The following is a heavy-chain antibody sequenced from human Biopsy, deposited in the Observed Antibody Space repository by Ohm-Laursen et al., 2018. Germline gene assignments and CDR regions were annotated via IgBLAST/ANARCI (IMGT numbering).Heavy chain of an antibody. CDR1: GDTVSNIDAA. J-gene: IGHJ5*02. CDR3: ARETPTGIPFNWFDP. Sequence: QTLSLTCAISGDTVSNIDAAWNWIRRSPSRGLEWLGRTYYRTQWHSEYAVFVKSRITIKAEPFRNQFSLQLTSVTPEDTAVYFCARETPTGIPFNWFDPWGQGTLVTVSS. CDR2: TYYRTQWHS. D-gene: IGHD2-21*02. V-gene: IGHV6-1*01.